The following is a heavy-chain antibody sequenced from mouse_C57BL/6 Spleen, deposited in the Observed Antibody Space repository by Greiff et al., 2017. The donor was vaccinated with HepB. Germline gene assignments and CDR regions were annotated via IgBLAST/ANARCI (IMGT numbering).Heavy chain of an antibody. D-gene: IGHD1-1*01. CDR3: ARDGSSYYAMDY. CDR2: IDPNSGGT. Sequence: QVQLQQPGAELVKPGASAKLSCKASGYTFTSYWMHWVKQRPGRGLEWIGRIDPNSGGTKYNEKFKSKATLTVDKPSSTAYMQLSSLPSEDSAVYYCARDGSSYYAMDYWGQGTSVTVSS. V-gene: IGHV1-72*01. J-gene: IGHJ4*01. CDR1: GYTFTSYW.